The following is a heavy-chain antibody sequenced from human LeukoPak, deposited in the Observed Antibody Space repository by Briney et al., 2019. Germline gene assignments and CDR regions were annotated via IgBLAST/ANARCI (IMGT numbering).Heavy chain of an antibody. D-gene: IGHD2-21*02. V-gene: IGHV3-21*01. Sequence: GGSLRLSCAASGFTFSSYSMNWVRQAPGKGLEWVSSISSSSSYIYYADSVKGRFTISRDKAKNSLYLQMNSLRAEDTAVYYCAGAYCGGDCYPFDASDISGQRAMVTVSS. CDR3: AGAYCGGDCYPFDASDI. CDR1: GFTFSSYS. J-gene: IGHJ3*02. CDR2: ISSSSSYI.